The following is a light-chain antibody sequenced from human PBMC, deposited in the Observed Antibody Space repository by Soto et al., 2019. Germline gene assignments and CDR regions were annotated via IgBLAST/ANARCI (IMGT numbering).Light chain of an antibody. Sequence: IQLTQSPSSLSASVGDRVTITCRASQDISSYLAWYQQKPGKAPKLLIYAASTLQSGVPSRFSGSGSGTDSTLTISSLQPEDFATYYCQQLNSYPLTFGGGTKVEIK. CDR1: QDISSY. V-gene: IGKV1-9*01. J-gene: IGKJ4*01. CDR3: QQLNSYPLT. CDR2: AAS.